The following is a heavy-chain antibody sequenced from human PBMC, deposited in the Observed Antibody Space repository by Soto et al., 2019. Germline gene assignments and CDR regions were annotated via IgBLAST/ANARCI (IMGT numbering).Heavy chain of an antibody. D-gene: IGHD6-6*01. V-gene: IGHV3-23*01. CDR2: ISGSGGST. J-gene: IGHJ4*02. Sequence: EVQLLESGGGLVQPGGSLRLSCAASGFTFSSYAMSWVRQAPGKGLEWVSAISGSGGSTYYADSVKGRFTISRDNAKNSLYLQMNSLRAEDTAVYYCAREFEYSSSSGALDYWGQGTLVTVSS. CDR1: GFTFSSYA. CDR3: AREFEYSSSSGALDY.